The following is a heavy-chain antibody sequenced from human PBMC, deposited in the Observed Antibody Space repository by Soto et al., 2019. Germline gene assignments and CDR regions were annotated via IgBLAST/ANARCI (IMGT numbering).Heavy chain of an antibody. D-gene: IGHD2-15*01. CDR2: ISYDGSNK. Sequence: GGSLRLSCAASGFTFSSYGMHWVRQAPGKGLEWVAVISYDGSNKYYADSVKGRFTISRDNSKNTLYLQMNSLRAEDTAVYYCAREVGGRIYYYYGMNVWGQGTTVTVSS. CDR1: GFTFSSYG. J-gene: IGHJ6*02. CDR3: AREVGGRIYYYYGMNV. V-gene: IGHV3-30*03.